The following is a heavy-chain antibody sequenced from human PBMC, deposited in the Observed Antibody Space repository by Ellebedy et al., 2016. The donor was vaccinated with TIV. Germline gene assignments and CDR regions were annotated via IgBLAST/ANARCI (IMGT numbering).Heavy chain of an antibody. CDR1: GGSFSGYY. V-gene: IGHV4-34*01. CDR3: ARGGYYGSGTQLASGWFNP. D-gene: IGHD3-10*01. J-gene: IGHJ5*02. Sequence: GSLRLSXAVYGGSFSGYYWSWIRQPPGKGLEWIGEINHSGSTNYNPSLKSRVTISVDTSKNQFSLKLSSVTAADTAVYYCARGGYYGSGTQLASGWFNPWGQGTLVTVSS. CDR2: INHSGST.